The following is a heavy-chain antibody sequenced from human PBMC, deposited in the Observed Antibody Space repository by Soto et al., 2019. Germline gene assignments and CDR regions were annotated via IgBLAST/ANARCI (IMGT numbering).Heavy chain of an antibody. D-gene: IGHD3-22*01. CDR2: IWYDGSNK. CDR1: GFTVSSKY. Sequence: GGSVRLSCAASGFTVSSKYMSWVRQAPGKGLEWVAVIWYDGSNKYYADSVKGRFTISRDNSKNTLYLQMNSLRAEDTAVYYCAREWYYYDSSGYGIDYWGQGTLVTVSS. CDR3: AREWYYYDSSGYGIDY. V-gene: IGHV3-33*08. J-gene: IGHJ4*02.